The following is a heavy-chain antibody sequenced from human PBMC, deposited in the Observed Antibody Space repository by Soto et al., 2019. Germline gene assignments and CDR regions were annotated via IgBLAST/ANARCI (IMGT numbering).Heavy chain of an antibody. J-gene: IGHJ5*02. CDR2: IWYDGSNK. V-gene: IGHV3-33*01. CDR1: VFTFSSYG. Sequence: QVQLVESGGGVVQPGRSLRLSCAASVFTFSSYGMHWVRQAPGKGLEWVAVIWYDGSNKYYADSVKGRFTISRDNSKNTLYLQMNSLRAEDTAVYYCARSGGPPLLNWYDPWGQGTLVTVSS. CDR3: ARSGGPPLLNWYDP.